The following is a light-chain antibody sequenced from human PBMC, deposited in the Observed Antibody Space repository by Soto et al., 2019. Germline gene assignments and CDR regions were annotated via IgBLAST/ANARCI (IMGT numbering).Light chain of an antibody. Sequence: EIVLTQSPGTLSLSPGGRATLSCRTSQSVDRRYVAWYQQKPGQAPRLLIYGASTRASGIPDRFSGDGSGTDFTLTISRLEPEDFVVYFCQLYATSPMYTFGQGNKLEIK. CDR1: QSVDRRY. J-gene: IGKJ2*01. V-gene: IGKV3-20*01. CDR2: GAS. CDR3: QLYATSPMYT.